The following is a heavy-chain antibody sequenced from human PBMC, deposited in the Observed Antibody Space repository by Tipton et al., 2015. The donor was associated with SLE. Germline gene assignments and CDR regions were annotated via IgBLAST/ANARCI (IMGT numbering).Heavy chain of an antibody. J-gene: IGHJ6*02. CDR3: ARGGDFWSGYYPYGMDV. D-gene: IGHD3-3*01. V-gene: IGHV3-11*04. Sequence: SLRLSCAASGFTFSDYYMSWIRQAPGKGLEWVSYISSSGSTIYYADSVKGRFTIPRDNAKNSLYLQMNSLRAEDTAVYYCARGGDFWSGYYPYGMDVWGQGTTVTVSS. CDR1: GFTFSDYY. CDR2: ISSSGSTI.